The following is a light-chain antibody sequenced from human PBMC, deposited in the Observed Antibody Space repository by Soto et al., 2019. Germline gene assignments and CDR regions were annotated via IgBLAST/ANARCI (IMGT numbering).Light chain of an antibody. J-gene: IGLJ1*01. CDR2: EVT. CDR3: GSYSSTDTPFV. CDR1: STDVGGYNY. V-gene: IGLV2-14*01. Sequence: HSVLSQPSSVSGPPGQSITISCTGTSTDVGGYNYVSWYQHHSGKAPKLLIYEVTNLPSGISDRFSGSKSVNSASLTISGLQAEHESDCYCGSYSSTDTPFVFGTGTKVTV.